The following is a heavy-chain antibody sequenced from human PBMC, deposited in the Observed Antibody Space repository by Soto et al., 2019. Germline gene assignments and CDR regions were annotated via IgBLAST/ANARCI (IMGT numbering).Heavy chain of an antibody. V-gene: IGHV1-69*13. J-gene: IGHJ6*02. D-gene: IGHD3-3*01. CDR2: IIPIFGTA. CDR3: AQLTEAVRFLEWLPQGGGYYYYGMDV. CDR1: GGTFSSYA. Sequence: ASVKVSCKASGGTFSSYAISWVRQAPGQGLEWMGGIIPIFGTANYAQKFQGRVTITADESTSTAYMELSSLRSEDTAVYYCAQLTEAVRFLEWLPQGGGYYYYGMDVWGQGTTVTVSS.